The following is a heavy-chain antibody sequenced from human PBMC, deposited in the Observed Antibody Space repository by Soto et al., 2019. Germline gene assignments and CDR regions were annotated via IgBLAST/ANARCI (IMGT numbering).Heavy chain of an antibody. CDR1: GGTFSSYA. D-gene: IGHD1-26*01. V-gene: IGHV1-69*01. CDR2: IIHIFGKE. Sequence: QVQLVQSGAEVKKPGSSVKVSCKASGGTFSSYAISWVRQAPGQGLEWMGGIIHIFGKENYAQKFQGRVTITADESTRTSYMELSSLRSEDTAVYYCARVMGATVGAPLIDYWGQGTLVTVSS. CDR3: ARVMGATVGAPLIDY. J-gene: IGHJ4*02.